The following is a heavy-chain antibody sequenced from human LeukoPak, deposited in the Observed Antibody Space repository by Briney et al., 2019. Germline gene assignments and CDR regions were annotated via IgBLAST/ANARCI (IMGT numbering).Heavy chain of an antibody. J-gene: IGHJ6*02. CDR2: IYSSGST. D-gene: IGHD3-3*02. Sequence: SETLSLTCTVSGGSTSSTSYYWGWIRQPPGKDLEWIGSIYSSGSTYYNPSLESRVTISVDTSKNQFSLKLSSVTAADTAVYYCARVSPYYYYYGMDVWGQGTTVTVSS. V-gene: IGHV4-39*07. CDR1: GGSTSSTSYY. CDR3: ARVSPYYYYYGMDV.